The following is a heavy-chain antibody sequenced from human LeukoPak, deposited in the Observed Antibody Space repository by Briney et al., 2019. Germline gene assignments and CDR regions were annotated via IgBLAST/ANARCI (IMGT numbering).Heavy chain of an antibody. J-gene: IGHJ4*02. D-gene: IGHD2-2*03. Sequence: GESLKISCKGSGYSFPTYWIAWVRQMPGKGLEWMGIIYPDESNIRYSPSFQGQVTISADKSISTAYLQWSSLKASDTAMYYCARPPSRGYSSSFECWGQGTLVTVSS. CDR2: IYPDESNI. CDR3: ARPPSRGYSSSFEC. V-gene: IGHV5-51*01. CDR1: GYSFPTYW.